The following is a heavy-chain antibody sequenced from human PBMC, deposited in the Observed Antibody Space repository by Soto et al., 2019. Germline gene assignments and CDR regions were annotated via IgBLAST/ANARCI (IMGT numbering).Heavy chain of an antibody. D-gene: IGHD6-19*01. J-gene: IGHJ4*02. CDR3: ATMAVAGSHLDY. Sequence: QLQLQESGPGLVKPSETLSLTCTVSGGSISSSSYYWGWIRQPPGKGLEWIGSIYYSGSTYYNPSLQSRVTISVDTSKNQFPLTLSSVTAADTAVYYCATMAVAGSHLDYWGQGTLVTVSS. CDR1: GGSISSSSYY. V-gene: IGHV4-39*01. CDR2: IYYSGST.